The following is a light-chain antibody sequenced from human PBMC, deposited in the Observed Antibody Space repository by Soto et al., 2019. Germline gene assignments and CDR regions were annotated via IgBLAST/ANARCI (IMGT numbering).Light chain of an antibody. J-gene: IGKJ1*01. CDR2: GAS. V-gene: IGKV3-20*01. CDR3: QQYDTCPRT. Sequence: DIVLTQSPGTLSLSPGDRATLSCRASQSLSSNYLAWYQQKPGQGPRLLIYGASRRATDIPARFSGSGSGTDFALTITRLEPADFAVYFCQQYDTCPRTFGQGTKVEIQ. CDR1: QSLSSNY.